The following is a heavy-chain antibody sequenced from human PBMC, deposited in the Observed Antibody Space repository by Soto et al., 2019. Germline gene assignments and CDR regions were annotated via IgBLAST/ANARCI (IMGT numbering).Heavy chain of an antibody. D-gene: IGHD1-1*01. J-gene: IGHJ6*02. Sequence: ASVKVSCKASGYTFTSYDINWVRQATGQGLEWMGWMNPNSGNTGYAQKFQGRVTMTRNTSISTAYMQLSSLRSEDTAVYYCARGRGKFDYYYYGMDVWGQGTTVTVSS. CDR2: MNPNSGNT. CDR3: ARGRGKFDYYYYGMDV. CDR1: GYTFTSYD. V-gene: IGHV1-8*01.